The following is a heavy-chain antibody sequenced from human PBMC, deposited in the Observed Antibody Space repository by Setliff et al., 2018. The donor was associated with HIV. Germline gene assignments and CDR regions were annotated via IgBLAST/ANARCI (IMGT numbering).Heavy chain of an antibody. CDR2: INPNGGST. D-gene: IGHD5-18*01. V-gene: IGHV1-46*01. J-gene: IGHJ5*02. CDR1: GYTFTSYY. Sequence: GASVKVSCKASGYTFTSYYVHFVRQAPGQGPEWMGIINPNGGSTNYAQKFEGRVAMTADTSTNNVHMYLSSLRSEDTAIYYCARGGPGSSFGYDWFDPWGQGTPVTV. CDR3: ARGGPGSSFGYDWFDP.